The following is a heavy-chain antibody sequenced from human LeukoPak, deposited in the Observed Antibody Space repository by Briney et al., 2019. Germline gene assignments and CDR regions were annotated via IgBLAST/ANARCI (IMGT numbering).Heavy chain of an antibody. Sequence: GRSLRLSCAASGFTFDDYAMHWVRQAPGKGLEWVSGTSWNSGSIGYADSVKGRFTISRDNAKNSLYLQMNSLRAEDTALYYCAKAPLTGSSYGCLDYWGQGTLVTVSS. V-gene: IGHV3-9*01. CDR3: AKAPLTGSSYGCLDY. CDR1: GFTFDDYA. J-gene: IGHJ4*02. D-gene: IGHD4-17*01. CDR2: TSWNSGSI.